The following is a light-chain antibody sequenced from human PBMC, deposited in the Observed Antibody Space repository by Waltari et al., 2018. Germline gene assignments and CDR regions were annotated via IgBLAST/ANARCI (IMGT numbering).Light chain of an antibody. CDR1: QSLGSW. J-gene: IGKJ2*01. Sequence: DIQMTQSPSTLSASVGDRVTITGRARQSLGSWWAWYQQKPGKAPKLLIYHASSLESGVPSRFSGSGSVTEFTLTISSLQPDDFATYYCQQYNSYSMYTFGQGTKLEIK. CDR2: HAS. CDR3: QQYNSYSMYT. V-gene: IGKV1-5*01.